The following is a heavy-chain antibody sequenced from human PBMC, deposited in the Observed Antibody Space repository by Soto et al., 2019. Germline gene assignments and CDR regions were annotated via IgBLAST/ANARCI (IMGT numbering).Heavy chain of an antibody. CDR1: GFAVSSKY. V-gene: IGHV3-53*01. CDR2: IYGGGTT. Sequence: EVQLVESGGGLIQPGGSLRLSCAASGFAVSSKYMTWVRQAPGKGLEWVSVIYGGGTTYYADSVKGRFTISRDTSKNTSYLQMHSLRAEDTAVYYCVQTTGWPGFDFWGQGTLVTVSS. D-gene: IGHD6-19*01. CDR3: VQTTGWPGFDF. J-gene: IGHJ4*02.